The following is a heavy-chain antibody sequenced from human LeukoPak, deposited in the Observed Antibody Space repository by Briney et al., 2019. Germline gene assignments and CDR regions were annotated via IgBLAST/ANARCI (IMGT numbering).Heavy chain of an antibody. Sequence: ASVKVSCKASGYTFIGYYMHWVRQAPGQGLEWMGWISAYNGNTNYAQKLQGRVTMTTDTSTSTAYMELRSLRSDDTAVYYCARKWGGYFDYWGQGTLVTVSS. V-gene: IGHV1-18*04. CDR1: GYTFIGYY. J-gene: IGHJ4*02. CDR3: ARKWGGYFDY. D-gene: IGHD1-26*01. CDR2: ISAYNGNT.